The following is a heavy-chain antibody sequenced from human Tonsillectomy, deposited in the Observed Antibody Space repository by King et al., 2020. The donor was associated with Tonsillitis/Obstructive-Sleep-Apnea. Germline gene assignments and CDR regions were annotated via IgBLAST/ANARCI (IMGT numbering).Heavy chain of an antibody. CDR3: ARHDLHAYYFDY. V-gene: IGHV5-10-1*01. CDR2: FDPSDSYT. CDR1: GYSFTSYW. Sequence: EVQLVESGAEVKKPGESLRISCKGSGYSFTSYWISWVRQMPGKVLEWMGRFDPSDSYTNYSPSFQGHVTISADKSISTAYLQWSSLKASDTAMYYCARHDLHAYYFDYWGQGTLVTVSS. D-gene: IGHD3-16*01. J-gene: IGHJ4*02.